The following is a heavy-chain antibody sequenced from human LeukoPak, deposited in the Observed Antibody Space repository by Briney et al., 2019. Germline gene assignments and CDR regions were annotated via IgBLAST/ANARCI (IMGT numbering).Heavy chain of an antibody. J-gene: IGHJ4*02. D-gene: IGHD3-22*01. V-gene: IGHV3-9*01. CDR1: GFTFSSYA. Sequence: PGGSLRLSCAASGFTFSSYAMSWVRQAPGKGLEWVSGISWNSGSIGYADSVKGRFTISRDNAKNSLYLQMNSLRAEDTALYYCAKGEDASSELFDYWGQGTLVTVSS. CDR2: ISWNSGSI. CDR3: AKGEDASSELFDY.